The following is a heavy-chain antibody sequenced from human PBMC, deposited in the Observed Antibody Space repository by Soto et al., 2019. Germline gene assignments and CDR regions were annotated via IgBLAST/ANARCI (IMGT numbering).Heavy chain of an antibody. CDR3: ASGRGYDILTGYYPYFDY. J-gene: IGHJ4*02. D-gene: IGHD3-9*01. Sequence: GGSLRLSCAASGFTFSKYRMNWVRQAPGKGLEWVSYISSSSSSKFYADSVKDRFTISRDNAKSLLYLQMNSLRAEDTALYYCASGRGYDILTGYYPYFDYWGQGTLVTVSS. V-gene: IGHV3-21*04. CDR1: GFTFSKYR. CDR2: ISSSSSSK.